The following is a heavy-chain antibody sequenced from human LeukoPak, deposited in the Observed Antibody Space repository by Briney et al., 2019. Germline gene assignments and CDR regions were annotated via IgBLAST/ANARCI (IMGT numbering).Heavy chain of an antibody. D-gene: IGHD6-13*01. CDR1: GFTFSSYS. Sequence: PGGALRLSCAAAGFTFSSYSMNWVRQALGKGLEWVSSISSSSSYIYYADSVKGRFTISRDNAKNSLYLQMNSLRAEDTAVYYCARSFLSIAAAATDYWGQGTLVTVSS. CDR2: ISSSSSYI. CDR3: ARSFLSIAAAATDY. J-gene: IGHJ4*02. V-gene: IGHV3-21*01.